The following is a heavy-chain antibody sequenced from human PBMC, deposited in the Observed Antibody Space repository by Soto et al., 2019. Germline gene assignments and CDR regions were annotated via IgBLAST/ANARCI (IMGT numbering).Heavy chain of an antibody. CDR3: VKDSDTVMATVY. D-gene: IGHD5-18*01. CDR2: IIPIFGTA. J-gene: IGHJ4*02. CDR1: GGTFSSYA. Sequence: SVKVSCKASGGTFSSYAINWVRQAPGQGLEWMGGIIPIFGTATYAQQFQGRVTITADESTSTAYMELSSLRSEDTAVYYCVKDSDTVMATVYWGQGTLVTVSS. V-gene: IGHV1-69*13.